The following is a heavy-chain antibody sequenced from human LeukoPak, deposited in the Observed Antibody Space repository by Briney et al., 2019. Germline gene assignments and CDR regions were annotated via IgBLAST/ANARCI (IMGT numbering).Heavy chain of an antibody. V-gene: IGHV3-30-3*01. D-gene: IGHD6-6*01. CDR3: ARGPIAARHGGVDY. J-gene: IGHJ4*02. CDR1: GYTFTSYA. CDR2: ISYDGSNK. Sequence: SCKASGYTFTSYAMHWVRQAPGKGLEWVAVISYDGSNKYYADSVKGRFTISRDNSKNTLYLQMNSLRAEDTAVYYCARGPIAARHGGVDYRGQGTLVTVSS.